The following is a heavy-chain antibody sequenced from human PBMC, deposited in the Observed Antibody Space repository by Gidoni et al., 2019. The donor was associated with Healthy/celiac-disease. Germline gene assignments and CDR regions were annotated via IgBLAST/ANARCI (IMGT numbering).Heavy chain of an antibody. V-gene: IGHV4-30-4*07. CDR2: LYYSGST. CDR1: GGSISSGGYS. J-gene: IGHJ6*02. CDR3: ARDHYYYGMDV. Sequence: QVQLQESGPGLVKPSQTLSLTCAVSGGSISSGGYSWSWLRQPPGKGLEWIGYLYYSGSTYYNPSLKSRVTISVDTSKNQFSLKLSSVTAADTAVYYCARDHYYYGMDVWGQGTTVTVSS.